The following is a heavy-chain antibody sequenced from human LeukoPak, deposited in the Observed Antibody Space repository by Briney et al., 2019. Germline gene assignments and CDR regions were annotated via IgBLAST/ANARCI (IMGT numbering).Heavy chain of an antibody. V-gene: IGHV3-23*01. CDR2: ISGSGGST. D-gene: IGHD3-22*01. CDR3: AKGGETYYYDRRDDY. Sequence: GGSLRLSCAASGFTFNIYGMSWVRQAPGKGLEWVSAISGSGGSTYYADSVKGRFTISRDNSKNTLYLQMNSLRAEDTAVYYCAKGGETYYYDRRDDYWGQGTLVTVSS. CDR1: GFTFNIYG. J-gene: IGHJ4*02.